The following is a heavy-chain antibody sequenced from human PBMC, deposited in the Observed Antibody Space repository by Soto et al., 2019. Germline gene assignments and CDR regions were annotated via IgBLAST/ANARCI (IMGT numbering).Heavy chain of an antibody. CDR2: IWYDGSNK. D-gene: IGHD4-17*01. CDR3: ARDTVTTRYYYYGMDF. Sequence: QVQLVESGGGVVQPGRSLRLSCAASGFTFSSYGMHWVRQAPGKGLEWVAVIWYDGSNKYYADSVKGRFTISRDNSKNTLYLQMNSLRAEDTAVYYCARDTVTTRYYYYGMDFWGQGTTVTVSS. V-gene: IGHV3-33*01. CDR1: GFTFSSYG. J-gene: IGHJ6*02.